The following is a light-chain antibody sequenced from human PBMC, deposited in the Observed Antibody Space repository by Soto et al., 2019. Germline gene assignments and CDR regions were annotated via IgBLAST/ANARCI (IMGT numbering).Light chain of an antibody. CDR1: SNDVGGYNY. Sequence: QCALTQPRSVCGSPGQSVTISCTGTSNDVGGYNYVSWFQQHPGKVPKLMVYDVSYRPSGVPDRFSGSKSGNTASLTISGLQADDEGDYYCCSYAGTYWVFGGGTQLTVL. V-gene: IGLV2-11*01. CDR2: DVS. J-gene: IGLJ3*02. CDR3: CSYAGTYWV.